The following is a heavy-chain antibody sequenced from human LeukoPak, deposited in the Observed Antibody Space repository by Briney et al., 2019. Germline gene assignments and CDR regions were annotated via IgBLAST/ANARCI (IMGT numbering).Heavy chain of an antibody. J-gene: IGHJ4*02. CDR1: GSFSGYY. Sequence: SETLSLTCAGGSFSGYYWSWIRQPPGKGLEWIGEISHSGITNYNPSLKSRVAISVDTSKNQFSLKLRSVTAADTAVYYCARGPRWLRTFDYWGQGTLVTVSS. D-gene: IGHD5-12*01. CDR2: ISHSGIT. CDR3: ARGPRWLRTFDY. V-gene: IGHV4-34*01.